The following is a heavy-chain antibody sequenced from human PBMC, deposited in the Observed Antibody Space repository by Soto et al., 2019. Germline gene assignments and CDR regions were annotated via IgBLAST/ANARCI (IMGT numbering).Heavy chain of an antibody. D-gene: IGHD3-3*01. CDR1: GFSLSTSGAA. Sequence: QINLIESGPTLVKPTQTLTLTCTFSGFSLSTSGAAVGWVRQPPGRALEWLALIYWDGDKRYNASLGNRLTITKETFMTQVVLTLTNVDPADTATYYCAHRATMTIFGLIIDNGIWFDPWGQGTRVIVSS. J-gene: IGHJ5*02. CDR2: IYWDGDK. V-gene: IGHV2-5*02. CDR3: AHRATMTIFGLIIDNGIWFDP.